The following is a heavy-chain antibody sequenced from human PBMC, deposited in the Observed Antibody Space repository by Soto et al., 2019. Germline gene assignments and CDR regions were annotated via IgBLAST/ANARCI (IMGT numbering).Heavy chain of an antibody. CDR2: ISAYNGNT. D-gene: IGHD3-9*01. J-gene: IGHJ6*03. CDR3: ARNGLVITTGGWDYYREV. CDR1: GYTFTSYG. Sequence: GASVKVSCKASGYTFTSYGISWVRQAPGQGLEWMGWISAYNGNTNYAQKLQGRVTMTTDTSTSTAYMELRSLRSDDTAVYYCARNGLVITTGGWDYYREVWGKGTTVTVSS. V-gene: IGHV1-18*01.